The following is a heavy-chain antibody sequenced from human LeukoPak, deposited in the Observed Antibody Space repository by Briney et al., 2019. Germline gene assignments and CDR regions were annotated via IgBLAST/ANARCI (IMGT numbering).Heavy chain of an antibody. D-gene: IGHD6-13*01. CDR2: IYYIGST. J-gene: IGHJ5*02. CDR1: GGSISSYY. CDR3: VCTPSIAATGTLWWFDP. V-gene: IGHV4-59*01. Sequence: SETLSLTCTVSGGSISSYYWSWVRQPPGKGLEWIGYIYYIGSTNYNPSLKSRVTISVDTSKNQFSLKLNSVTAADTAIYYCVCTPSIAATGTLWWFDPWGQGTPVTVSS.